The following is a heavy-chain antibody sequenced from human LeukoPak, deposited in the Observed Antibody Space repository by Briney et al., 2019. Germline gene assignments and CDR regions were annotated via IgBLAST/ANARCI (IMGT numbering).Heavy chain of an antibody. CDR2: ISDDGSNK. Sequence: GGSLRLSCAASGFTSSSYAMHWVRQAPGKGLEWVAIISDDGSNKYYADSVKGRFTISRDNSKNTLYLQMNSRRAEDTAVYYCARGYSYGVFDYWGQGTLVTVSS. V-gene: IGHV3-30*04. CDR3: ARGYSYGVFDY. J-gene: IGHJ4*02. D-gene: IGHD5-18*01. CDR1: GFTSSSYA.